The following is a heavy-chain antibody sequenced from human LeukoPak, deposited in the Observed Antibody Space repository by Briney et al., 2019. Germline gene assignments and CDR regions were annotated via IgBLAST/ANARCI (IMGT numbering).Heavy chain of an antibody. D-gene: IGHD3-10*01. CDR3: AKGAMVRGVPYYMDV. CDR1: GFTFSSYA. Sequence: GGSLRLSCAASGFTFSSYAMSWVRQAPGKGLEWVSAISGSGGSTYYADSVRGRFTISRDNSKNTLYLQMNSLRAEDTAVYYCAKGAMVRGVPYYMDVWGKGTTVTVSS. J-gene: IGHJ6*03. CDR2: ISGSGGST. V-gene: IGHV3-23*01.